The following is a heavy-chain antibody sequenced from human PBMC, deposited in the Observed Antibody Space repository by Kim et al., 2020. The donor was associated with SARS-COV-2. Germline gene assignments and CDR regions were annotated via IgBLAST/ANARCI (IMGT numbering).Heavy chain of an antibody. D-gene: IGHD5-18*01. V-gene: IGHV4-39*01. Sequence: SETLSLTCTVSGGSISSSSYYWGWIRQPPGKGLEWIGSIYYSGSTYYNPSLKSRVTISVDTSKNQFSLKLSSVTAADTAVYYCASGYSYGSNTAPPNDAFDIWGQGTMVTVSS. CDR1: GGSISSSSYY. J-gene: IGHJ3*02. CDR2: IYYSGST. CDR3: ASGYSYGSNTAPPNDAFDI.